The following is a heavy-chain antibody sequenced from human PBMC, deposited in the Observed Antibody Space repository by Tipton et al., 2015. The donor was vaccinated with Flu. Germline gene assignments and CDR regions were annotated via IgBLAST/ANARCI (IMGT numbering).Heavy chain of an antibody. CDR1: GGTFSRYT. CDR3: ARGGREVMQNYYYYYMDV. J-gene: IGHJ6*03. V-gene: IGHV1-69*01. D-gene: IGHD3-16*01. Sequence: QSGPEVKKPGSSVKVSCKASGGTFSRYTISWVRQAPGQGLEWMGGIIPTFDTAYYAQKFQGRVTITADESTTTAYMDLSSLRSEDTAVYYCARGGREVMQNYYYYYMDVWGKGTTVTVSS. CDR2: IIPTFDTA.